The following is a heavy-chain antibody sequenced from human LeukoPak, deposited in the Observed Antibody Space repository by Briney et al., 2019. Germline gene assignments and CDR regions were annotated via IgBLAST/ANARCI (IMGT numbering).Heavy chain of an antibody. CDR1: GGSISSYY. V-gene: IGHV4-59*08. D-gene: IGHD6-13*01. J-gene: IGHJ6*02. CDR2: INYIRTT. CDR3: ARSYSSSDHYYYYGMDV. Sequence: PSETLSLTCTVCGGSISSYYWNWIRQRPGKGLEWIGYINYIRTTDYNPSLKSRVTISLDTSKNRFSLKLSSVTAADTTMYYCARSYSSSDHYYYYGMDVWGQGTTVTVSS.